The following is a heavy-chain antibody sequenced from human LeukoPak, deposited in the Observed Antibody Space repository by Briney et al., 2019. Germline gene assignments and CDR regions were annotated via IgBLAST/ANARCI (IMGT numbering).Heavy chain of an antibody. Sequence: ASVKVSCKASGYTFTSYGISWVRQAPGRGLEWMGWINTNTGNPTYAQGFTGRFVFSLDTSVSTAYLQISSLKAEDTAVYYCARAGTLGDGLYWGQGTLVTVSS. V-gene: IGHV7-4-1*02. D-gene: IGHD2-21*02. CDR1: GYTFTSYG. CDR3: ARAGTLGDGLY. J-gene: IGHJ4*02. CDR2: INTNTGNP.